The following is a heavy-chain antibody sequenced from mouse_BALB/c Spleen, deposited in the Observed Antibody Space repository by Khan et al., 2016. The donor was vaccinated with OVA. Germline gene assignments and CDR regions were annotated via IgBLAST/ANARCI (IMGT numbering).Heavy chain of an antibody. CDR2: ISSGGTYT. V-gene: IGHV5-6*01. J-gene: IGHJ3*01. Sequence: EVKLVESGGDLVKPGGSLKLSCATFGFTFSTYGMSWVRQTPDQRLEWVATISSGGTYTYYPDSVKGRFTISRDNGKNTLYLQMSSPKSEDTAMYYCARVAYYYDSEGFAYWGQGTLVTVSA. CDR1: GFTFSTYG. D-gene: IGHD1-1*01. CDR3: ARVAYYYDSEGFAY.